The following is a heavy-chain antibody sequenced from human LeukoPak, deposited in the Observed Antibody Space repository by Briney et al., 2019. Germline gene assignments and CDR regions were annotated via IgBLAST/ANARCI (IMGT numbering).Heavy chain of an antibody. D-gene: IGHD2-2*01. Sequence: PSETLFLTCAVYGGSFSGYYWSWIRQPPGKGLEWIGEINHSGSTNYNPSLKSRVTISVDTSKNQFSLKLSSVTAADTAVYYCARGLNCSSTSCYLHWFDPWGQGTLVTVSS. CDR3: ARGLNCSSTSCYLHWFDP. CDR2: INHSGST. V-gene: IGHV4-34*01. J-gene: IGHJ5*02. CDR1: GGSFSGYY.